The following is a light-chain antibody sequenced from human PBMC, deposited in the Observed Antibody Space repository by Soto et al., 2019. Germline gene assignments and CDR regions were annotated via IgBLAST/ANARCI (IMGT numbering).Light chain of an antibody. J-gene: IGKJ5*01. Sequence: EIVMTQSPATLSVSPGERATLSCRASQSVSSNLAWYQQKPGQAPRPLIYGASTRATGIPARFSGSGSGTEFTLTISSLQSEDFAVYYCQQYNNWLLFGQGTRLESK. V-gene: IGKV3-15*01. CDR2: GAS. CDR3: QQYNNWLL. CDR1: QSVSSN.